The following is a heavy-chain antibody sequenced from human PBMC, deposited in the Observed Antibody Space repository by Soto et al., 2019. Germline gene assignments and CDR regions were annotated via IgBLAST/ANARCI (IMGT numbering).Heavy chain of an antibody. CDR2: INPSGGST. Sequence: QVQLVQSGAEVKKPGASVKVSCKASGYTFTSYYMHWVRQAPGQGLEWMGIINPSGGSTSYAQKFQGRVTMTRDTSTSTGYMELSSLRSEDTAVYYWARALAPSDYGMDVWGQGTTVTVSS. V-gene: IGHV1-46*01. J-gene: IGHJ6*02. CDR3: ARALAPSDYGMDV. CDR1: GYTFTSYY.